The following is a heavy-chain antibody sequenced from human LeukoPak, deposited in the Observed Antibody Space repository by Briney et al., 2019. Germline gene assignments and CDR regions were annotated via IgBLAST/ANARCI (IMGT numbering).Heavy chain of an antibody. CDR2: MNPKSGDT. V-gene: IGHV1-8*02. CDR1: GYIFIDYE. J-gene: IGHJ6*03. Sequence: ASVKVSCKASGYIFIDYEINWVRQARGQGLEWMGWMNPKSGDTGYEQKFQSRVTITRDSSISTVYMELSSLGSEDTALYYCARGRYMDVWGKGTMVTVSS. CDR3: ARGRYMDV.